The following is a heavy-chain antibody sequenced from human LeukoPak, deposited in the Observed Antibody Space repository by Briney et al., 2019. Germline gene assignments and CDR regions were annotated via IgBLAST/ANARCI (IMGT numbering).Heavy chain of an antibody. V-gene: IGHV4-61*01. D-gene: IGHD6-19*01. Sequence: SETLSLTCTVSGGSVSSGSYYWSWIRQPPGKGLEWIGYIYYSGSTNYNPSLKSRVTISVDTSKNQFSLKLSSVTAADTAVYYCARAAVAGTWEYYYYYGMDVWGQGTTVTVSS. J-gene: IGHJ6*02. CDR2: IYYSGST. CDR1: GGSVSSGSYY. CDR3: ARAAVAGTWEYYYYYGMDV.